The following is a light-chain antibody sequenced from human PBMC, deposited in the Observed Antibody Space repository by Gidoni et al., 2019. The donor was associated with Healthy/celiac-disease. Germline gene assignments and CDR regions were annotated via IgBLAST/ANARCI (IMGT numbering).Light chain of an antibody. V-gene: IGKV1-39*01. CDR1: QSISSY. CDR3: QQSYSTPLT. CDR2: AAS. Sequence: DIQITQSPSSLSASVGDRVTITCRASQSISSYLSWYQQKPGQAPKVLIYAASSLQSGVPSRFSGSGSGTDFTLTISSLQPEDFATYFCQQSYSTPLTFGGGTKVEIK. J-gene: IGKJ4*01.